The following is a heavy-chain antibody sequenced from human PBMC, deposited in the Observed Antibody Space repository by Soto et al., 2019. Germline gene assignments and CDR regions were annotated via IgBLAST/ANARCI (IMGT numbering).Heavy chain of an antibody. Sequence: ASVKVSCKASGGTFSSYAISWVRQAPGQGLEWMGGIIPIFGTANYAQKFQGRVTITADESTSTAYMELSSLRSEDTAVYYCAGEWPTRVNWFDPWGQGTLVTVSS. D-gene: IGHD5-12*01. CDR1: GGTFSSYA. CDR2: IIPIFGTA. J-gene: IGHJ5*02. V-gene: IGHV1-69*13. CDR3: AGEWPTRVNWFDP.